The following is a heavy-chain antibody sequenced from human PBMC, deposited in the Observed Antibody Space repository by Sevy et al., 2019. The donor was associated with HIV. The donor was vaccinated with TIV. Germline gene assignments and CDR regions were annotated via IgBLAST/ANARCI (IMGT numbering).Heavy chain of an antibody. CDR1: GFSFHAYW. Sequence: GGSLRLSCAGSGFSFHAYWMHWVRQAPGKGLEWLANINQDGSTNYYADSVKGRFTIFRDNAKNLVYLQMNSLRPEDTGLYYCARAIAAAAGFWGQGTLVTVSS. V-gene: IGHV3-7*01. CDR2: INQDGSTN. CDR3: ARAIAAAAGF. D-gene: IGHD6-13*01. J-gene: IGHJ4*02.